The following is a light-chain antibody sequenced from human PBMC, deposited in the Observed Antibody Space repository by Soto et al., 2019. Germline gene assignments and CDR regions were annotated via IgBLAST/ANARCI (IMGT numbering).Light chain of an antibody. V-gene: IGLV2-14*01. Sequence: QSALTQPASVSGSPGQSITISCTGTSSDVGGYNYVSWYQQHPGKAPKLMIYDVSNRPSGVSNRFSGSKSGNTAPLTISGLQAEDEADYYCSSYTSSGLYVFGTGTKVTVL. J-gene: IGLJ1*01. CDR2: DVS. CDR1: SSDVGGYNY. CDR3: SSYTSSGLYV.